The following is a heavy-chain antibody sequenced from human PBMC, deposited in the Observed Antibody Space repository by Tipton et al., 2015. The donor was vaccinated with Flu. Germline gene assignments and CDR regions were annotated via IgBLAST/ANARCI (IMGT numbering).Heavy chain of an antibody. CDR1: GFTVSSNY. Sequence: SLRLSCAASGFTVSSNYMSWVRQAPGKGLEWVSVIYSGGSTYYADSVKGRFTISRHNSKNTLYLQMNSLRAEDTAVYYCARGPYYYYYGMDVWGQGTTVTVSS. J-gene: IGHJ6*02. CDR2: IYSGGST. CDR3: ARGPYYYYYGMDV. V-gene: IGHV3-53*04.